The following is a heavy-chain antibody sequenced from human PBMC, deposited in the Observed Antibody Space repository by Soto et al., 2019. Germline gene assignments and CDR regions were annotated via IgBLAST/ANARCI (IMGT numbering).Heavy chain of an antibody. CDR3: GRGGSWEKVDS. J-gene: IGHJ4*02. CDR1: GGTVHNSA. V-gene: IGHV1-69*01. Sequence: QVQLVQSGAEVKKPGSSVKVSCKPSGGTVHNSAISWVRQAPGQGLEWMGGIIVIFGPAIYAQKFQGRVTITADESTNTAFLDLNSLRSDDTAVYYCGRGGSWEKVDSWGPGTLVTVSS. CDR2: IIVIFGPA. D-gene: IGHD1-26*01.